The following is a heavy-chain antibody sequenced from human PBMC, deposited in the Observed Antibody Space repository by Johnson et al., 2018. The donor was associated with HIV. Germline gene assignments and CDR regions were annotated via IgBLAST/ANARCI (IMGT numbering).Heavy chain of an antibody. CDR1: GFTFSSYG. CDR2: IRYDGSRK. Sequence: QVQLVESGGGVVQPGGSLRLSCAASGFTFSSYGMHWVRQAPGKGLEWVAFIRYDGSRKHYADSVKGRFTISRDNSKNTMYLQMNSLRAEDTAVYYCATEGYGSGTYDAFDIWGQGTMVTVSS. D-gene: IGHD3-10*01. V-gene: IGHV3-30*02. J-gene: IGHJ3*02. CDR3: ATEGYGSGTYDAFDI.